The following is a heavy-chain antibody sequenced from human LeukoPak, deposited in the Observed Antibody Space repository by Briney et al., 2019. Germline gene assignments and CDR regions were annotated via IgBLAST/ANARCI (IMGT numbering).Heavy chain of an antibody. Sequence: SETLSLACAVYGGSFSGYYWSWIRQPPGKGLEWIGEINHSGSTNYNPSLKSRVTISVDTSKNQFSLKLSSVTAADTAVYYCARGRYCSGGSCYDFDYWGQGTLVTVSS. V-gene: IGHV4-34*01. J-gene: IGHJ4*02. CDR1: GGSFSGYY. CDR2: INHSGST. CDR3: ARGRYCSGGSCYDFDY. D-gene: IGHD2-15*01.